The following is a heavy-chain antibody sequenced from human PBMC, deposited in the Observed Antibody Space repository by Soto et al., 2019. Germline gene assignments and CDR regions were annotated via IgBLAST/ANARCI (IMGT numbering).Heavy chain of an antibody. D-gene: IGHD2-15*01. CDR2: ISAYNGNT. Sequence: GASVKVSCKASGYTFTSYGISWVRQAPGQGLEWMGWISAYNGNTNYAQKLQGRVTMTTDTSTSTAYMELRSLRSDDTAVYYCARDCSGGSCYSFVDYWGQGTLVTVSS. J-gene: IGHJ4*02. V-gene: IGHV1-18*01. CDR1: GYTFTSYG. CDR3: ARDCSGGSCYSFVDY.